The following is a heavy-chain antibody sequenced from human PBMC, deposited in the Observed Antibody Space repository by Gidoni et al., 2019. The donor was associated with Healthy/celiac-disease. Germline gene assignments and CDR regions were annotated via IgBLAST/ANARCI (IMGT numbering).Heavy chain of an antibody. CDR1: GYSFTSYW. Sequence: EVQLVQSGAEVKKHGESLKISCKGSGYSFTSYWIGWVRQMPGKGLEWKGIIYPGDSDTRYSPSFQGQVTISADKSISTAYLQWSSLKASDTAMYYCASGRIAAFRLGAFDIWGQGTMVTVSS. D-gene: IGHD6-13*01. CDR3: ASGRIAAFRLGAFDI. J-gene: IGHJ3*02. CDR2: IYPGDSDT. V-gene: IGHV5-51*01.